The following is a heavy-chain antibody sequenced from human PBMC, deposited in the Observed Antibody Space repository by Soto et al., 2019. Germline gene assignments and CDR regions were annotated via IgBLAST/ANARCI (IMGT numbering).Heavy chain of an antibody. V-gene: IGHV3-74*01. D-gene: IGHD2-2*01. CDR2: INGDGRTT. CDR3: ARGLYLKYGHDY. Sequence: PGGSLRLSCAASGFTFNNYWMHWVRQAPGKGLVWVSRINGDGRTTNYADSVKGRFTISRDNAQNTLYLQMNSLRAEDTAVYYCARGLYLKYGHDYRGQGTLVTVSS. J-gene: IGHJ4*02. CDR1: GFTFNNYW.